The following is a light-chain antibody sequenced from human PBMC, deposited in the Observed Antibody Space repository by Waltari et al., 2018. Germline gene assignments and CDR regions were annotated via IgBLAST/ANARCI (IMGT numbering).Light chain of an antibody. CDR2: EDT. Sequence: QSALTQPASVSGSPGQSITISCTGTSSDVRSYNLVSWYQQHPGKAPKLMIYEDTKRPSGVSDRFSGSKSGNTASLTISGLQAEDEADYYCCSYAGSSPHVVFGGGTKLTVL. CDR3: CSYAGSSPHVV. CDR1: SSDVRSYNL. J-gene: IGLJ2*01. V-gene: IGLV2-23*01.